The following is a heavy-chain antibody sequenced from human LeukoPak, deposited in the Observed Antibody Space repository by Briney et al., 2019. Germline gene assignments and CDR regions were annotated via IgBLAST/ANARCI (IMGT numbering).Heavy chain of an antibody. J-gene: IGHJ5*02. CDR2: INHSGST. CDR3: ARGSPSGDIVVVPAAMKSAVWFDP. Sequence: SETLSLTCAVYGGSFSGYYWSWIRQPPGKGLEWIGEINHSGSTNYNPSLKSRVTISVGTSKNQFSLKLSSVTAADTAVYYCARGSPSGDIVVVPAAMKSAVWFDPWGQGTLVTVSS. V-gene: IGHV4-34*01. CDR1: GGSFSGYY. D-gene: IGHD2-2*01.